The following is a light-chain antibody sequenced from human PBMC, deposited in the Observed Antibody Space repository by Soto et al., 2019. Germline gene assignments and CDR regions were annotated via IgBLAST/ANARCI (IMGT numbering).Light chain of an antibody. V-gene: IGKV1-12*01. Sequence: DIQMTQSPSSVSASVGDRVTFTCRASQDISNWLAWYQQVPGKAPKLLISAASSLQSGVPSRFSASGSGTDFTLTINSLQPEDFATYFYQQANSFPYTFGQGTKVEIK. J-gene: IGKJ2*01. CDR1: QDISNW. CDR3: QQANSFPYT. CDR2: AAS.